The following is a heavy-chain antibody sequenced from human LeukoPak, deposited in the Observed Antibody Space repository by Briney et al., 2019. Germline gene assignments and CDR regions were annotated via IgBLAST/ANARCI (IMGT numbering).Heavy chain of an antibody. CDR2: IKQDGSEK. D-gene: IGHD3-22*01. CDR3: ARQNYYDSSGYYYSGFDY. CDR1: GFTFSSCW. J-gene: IGHJ4*02. Sequence: PGGSLRLSCAASGFTFSSCWMSWVRQAPGKGLEWVANIKQDGSEKYYVDSVKGRFTISRDNAKNSLYLQMNSLRAEDTAVYYCARQNYYDSSGYYYSGFDYWGQGTLVTVSS. V-gene: IGHV3-7*01.